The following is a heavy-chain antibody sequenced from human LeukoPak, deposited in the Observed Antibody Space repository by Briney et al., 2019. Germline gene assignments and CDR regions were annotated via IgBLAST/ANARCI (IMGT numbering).Heavy chain of an antibody. Sequence: GESLQISCKGSGYIFTSYWIGWVRQLPGKGLEWMGIIYPGDSDTRYSPSFQGQVTISADKSISTAYLQWSSLKASDTAMYYCARHRYSSGSQFWFDPWGQGTLVTVSS. D-gene: IGHD6-19*01. V-gene: IGHV5-51*01. CDR3: ARHRYSSGSQFWFDP. J-gene: IGHJ5*02. CDR2: IYPGDSDT. CDR1: GYIFTSYW.